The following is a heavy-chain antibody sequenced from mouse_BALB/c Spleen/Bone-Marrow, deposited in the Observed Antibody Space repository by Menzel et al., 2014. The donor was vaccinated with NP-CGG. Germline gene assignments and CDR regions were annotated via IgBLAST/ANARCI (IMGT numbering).Heavy chain of an antibody. CDR3: ARDMGLLRFDY. V-gene: IGHV7-3*02. J-gene: IGHJ2*01. CDR1: GFTFTDYY. D-gene: IGHD1-1*01. CDR2: IRNKANGYTT. Sequence: EVKVVESGGGLVQPGGSLRLSCATSGFTFTDYYMSLVRQPPGKALEWLAFIRNKANGYTTEYSASVKGRFTISRDNSQSILYLQMNTLRAEDSATYYCARDMGLLRFDYWGHGTTLTVSS.